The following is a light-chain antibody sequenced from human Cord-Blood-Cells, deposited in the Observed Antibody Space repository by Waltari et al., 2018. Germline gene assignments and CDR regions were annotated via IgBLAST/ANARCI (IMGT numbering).Light chain of an antibody. J-gene: IGLJ2*01. CDR3: QVWDSSSDHVV. CDR1: DIRSKC. V-gene: IGLV3-21*04. Sequence: YVLSQPSPSSSAPGKKARITRGGNDIRSKCTPWYQQKPGQAPVLVIYYDSERPPGIPERFSGSNSGNTATLTISRVEAGDEADYYCQVWDSSSDHVVFGGGTKLTVL. CDR2: YDS.